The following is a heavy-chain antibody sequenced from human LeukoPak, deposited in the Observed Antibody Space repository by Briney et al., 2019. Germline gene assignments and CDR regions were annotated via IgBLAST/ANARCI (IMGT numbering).Heavy chain of an antibody. J-gene: IGHJ4*02. D-gene: IGHD1-26*01. CDR2: INPNSGGT. V-gene: IGHV1-2*02. Sequence: GASVKVSCKASGYTFTGYYMHWVRQAPGQGLEWMGWINPNSGGTNYAQKFQGRVTMTRDTSISTAYMELSRLRSDDTAVYYCARDGRPGRYSGSYLFDYWGQGTLVTVSS. CDR3: ARDGRPGRYSGSYLFDY. CDR1: GYTFTGYY.